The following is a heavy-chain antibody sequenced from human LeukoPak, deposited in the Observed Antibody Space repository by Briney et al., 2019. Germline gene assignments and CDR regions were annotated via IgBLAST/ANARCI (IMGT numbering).Heavy chain of an antibody. CDR3: ARDGYSSLYEDYYYYYMDV. J-gene: IGHJ6*03. D-gene: IGHD6-19*01. CDR1: GYTFTSYY. V-gene: IGHV1-46*01. CDR2: INPSGGST. Sequence: ASVKVSCKASGYTFTSYYMHWVRQAPGQGLEWMGIINPSGGSTSYAQKFQGRVTMTRDTSTSTVYMELSSLRSEDTAVYYCARDGYSSLYEDYYYYYMDVWGKGTTVTVSS.